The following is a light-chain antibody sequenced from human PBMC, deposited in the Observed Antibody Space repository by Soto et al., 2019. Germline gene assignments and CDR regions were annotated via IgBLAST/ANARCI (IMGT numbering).Light chain of an antibody. J-gene: IGKJ2*01. CDR1: QSVSSN. CDR2: GAS. V-gene: IGKV3-15*01. CDR3: QHYTNWPPKYT. Sequence: EIVMTQSPVTLSVSPGERATLSCRASQSVSSNLAWYQQKPGQAPRLLIYGASTRATGIPVRFSGSGSGTEFTLTISSLQSEYVALYYWQHYTNWPPKYTFGQGTKLEIK.